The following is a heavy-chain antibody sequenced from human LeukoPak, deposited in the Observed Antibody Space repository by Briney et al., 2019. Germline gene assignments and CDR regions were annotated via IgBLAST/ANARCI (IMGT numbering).Heavy chain of an antibody. CDR2: IYYSGNT. V-gene: IGHV4-39*01. CDR1: GVSISSSNSY. CDR3: ARQTGSGLFILP. Sequence: SETLSLTCTVSGVSISSSNSYWGWIRQPPGKGLEWIGSIYYSGNTYYNASLKSQVPISIDTSKNRFSLKLTSVTAADTAVYYCARQTGSGLFILPGGQGTLVTVSS. J-gene: IGHJ4*02. D-gene: IGHD3/OR15-3a*01.